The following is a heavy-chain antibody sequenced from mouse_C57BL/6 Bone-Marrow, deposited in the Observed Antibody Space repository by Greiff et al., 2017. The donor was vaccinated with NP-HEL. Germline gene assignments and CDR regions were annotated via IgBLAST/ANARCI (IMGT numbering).Heavy chain of an antibody. D-gene: IGHD1-1*01. CDR1: EYEFPSHD. V-gene: IGHV5-2*01. J-gene: IGHJ1*03. CDR2: INSDGGST. Sequence: DVKLVESGGGLVQPGESLKLSCESNEYEFPSHDMSWVRKTPEKRLELVAAINSDGGSTYYPDTMERRFIISRDNTKKTLYLQMSSLRSEDTALYYCARHAYYGSSYWYFDVWGTGTTVTVSS. CDR3: ARHAYYGSSYWYFDV.